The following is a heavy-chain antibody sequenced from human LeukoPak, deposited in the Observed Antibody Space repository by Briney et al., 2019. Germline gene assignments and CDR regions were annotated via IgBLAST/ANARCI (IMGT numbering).Heavy chain of an antibody. D-gene: IGHD3-22*01. CDR2: ISSSSSTI. Sequence: GGSLRLSCAASGFTFSSYSMNWVRQAPGKGLEWVSYISSSSSTIYYADSVKGRFTISRDNAKNSLYLQMNSLRAEDTAVYYCASHGVVITQYFDYWGQGTLVTVSS. CDR1: GFTFSSYS. CDR3: ASHGVVITQYFDY. J-gene: IGHJ4*02. V-gene: IGHV3-48*01.